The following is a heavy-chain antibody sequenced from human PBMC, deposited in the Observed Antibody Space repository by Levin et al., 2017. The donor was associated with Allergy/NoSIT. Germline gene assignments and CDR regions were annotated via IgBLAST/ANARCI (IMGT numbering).Heavy chain of an antibody. Sequence: SLKISCAASGFTFGDYAMNWVRQAPGKGLEWVSGISGNSGSIGYADSVKGRFTISRDNAQNSLYLQMNSLRTEDTALYYCARANVALADAFDIWGQGTLVIVSS. CDR1: GFTFGDYA. V-gene: IGHV3-9*01. CDR3: ARANVALADAFDI. J-gene: IGHJ3*02. CDR2: ISGNSGSI. D-gene: IGHD6-13*01.